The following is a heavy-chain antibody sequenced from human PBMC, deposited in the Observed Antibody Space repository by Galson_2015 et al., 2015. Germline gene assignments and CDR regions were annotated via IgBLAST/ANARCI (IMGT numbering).Heavy chain of an antibody. CDR3: TRVKNDFWSGYYSGYYYGMDV. Sequence: SLRLSCAASGFTFSSYSMNWVRQAPGKGLEWVSSISSSSSYIYYADSVKGRFTISRDNAKNSLYLQMNSLRAEDTAVYYCTRVKNDFWSGYYSGYYYGMDVWGQGTTVTVSS. V-gene: IGHV3-21*01. CDR2: ISSSSSYI. D-gene: IGHD3-3*01. CDR1: GFTFSSYS. J-gene: IGHJ6*02.